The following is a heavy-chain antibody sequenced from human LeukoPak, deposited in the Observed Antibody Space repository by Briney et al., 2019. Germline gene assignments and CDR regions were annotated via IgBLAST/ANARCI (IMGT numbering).Heavy chain of an antibody. D-gene: IGHD2-2*03. CDR3: ARVDGYCSSTSCHAGWFDP. V-gene: IGHV3-74*01. Sequence: GGSLRLSCAASGFTFSSYWMHWVRQAPGKGLVWVSRINSDGSSTSYADSVKGRFTISRDNAKNTLYLQMSSLRAEDTAVYYCARVDGYCSSTSCHAGWFDPWGQGTLVTVSS. CDR2: INSDGSST. CDR1: GFTFSSYW. J-gene: IGHJ5*02.